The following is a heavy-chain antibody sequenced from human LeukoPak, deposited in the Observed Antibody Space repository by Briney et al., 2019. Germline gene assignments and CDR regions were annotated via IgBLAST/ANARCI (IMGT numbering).Heavy chain of an antibody. CDR2: INHSGST. V-gene: IGHV4-39*07. D-gene: IGHD6-19*01. CDR1: GGSTSSSNYY. Sequence: PSETLSLICTVSGGSTSSSNYYWGWIRQPPGKGLEWIGEINHSGSTNYNPSLKSRVTISVDTSKNQFSLKLSSVTAADTAVYYCANIAVAGTIDYWGQGTLVTVSS. J-gene: IGHJ4*02. CDR3: ANIAVAGTIDY.